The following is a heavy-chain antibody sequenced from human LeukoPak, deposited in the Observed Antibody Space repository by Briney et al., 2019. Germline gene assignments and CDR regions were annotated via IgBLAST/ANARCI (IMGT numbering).Heavy chain of an antibody. V-gene: IGHV4-30-2*01. CDR2: IYHSVST. CDR1: GGSISSGGYY. D-gene: IGHD6-19*01. CDR3: ARDLVRYSSGWST. Sequence: PSETLSLTCTVSGGSISSGGYYWSWIRQPPGKGLEWIGYIYHSVSTYYNPSLKSRVTISVDRSKNQFSLKLSSVTAADTAVYYCARDLVRYSSGWSTWGQGTLVTVSS. J-gene: IGHJ5*02.